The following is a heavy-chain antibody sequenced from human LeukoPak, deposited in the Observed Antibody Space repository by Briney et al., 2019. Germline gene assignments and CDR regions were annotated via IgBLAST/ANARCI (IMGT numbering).Heavy chain of an antibody. CDR1: GYTFTGYY. Sequence: ASVKVSCKAPGYTFTGYYMHWVRQAPGQGLEWMGWINPNSGGTNYAQKFQGRVTMTRDTSISTAYMELSRLRSDDTAVYYCARVDQYSSGWYYFDYWGQGTLVTVSS. CDR3: ARVDQYSSGWYYFDY. D-gene: IGHD6-19*01. CDR2: INPNSGGT. J-gene: IGHJ4*02. V-gene: IGHV1-2*02.